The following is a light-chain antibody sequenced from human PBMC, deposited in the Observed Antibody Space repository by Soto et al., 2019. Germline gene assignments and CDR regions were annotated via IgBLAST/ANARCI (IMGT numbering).Light chain of an antibody. J-gene: IGLJ2*01. Sequence: SALTQPASVSGSPGQSITISCTGTSSDVGGSGLVSWYQFHPGKAPKLLIFEGFKRPSGVSNRFSGSKSGSTASLTISGLQAEDEADYYCCSYAGRSTWDVVFGGGTK. V-gene: IGLV2-23*01. CDR2: EGF. CDR3: CSYAGRSTWDVV. CDR1: SSDVGGSGL.